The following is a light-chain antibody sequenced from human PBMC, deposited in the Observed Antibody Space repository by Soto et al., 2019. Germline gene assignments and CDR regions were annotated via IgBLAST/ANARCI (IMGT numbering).Light chain of an antibody. CDR3: SSYTSSSKV. Sequence: QSALTQPASVSGSPGQAVTISCTGTSSDVGGYNYVSWYQQHPGKAPKLMIYDVSSRPSGVSNRFSGSKSGNTARLTISGLQGEDEADYYCSSYTSSSKVFGGGTKLTVL. CDR2: DVS. V-gene: IGLV2-14*01. CDR1: SSDVGGYNY. J-gene: IGLJ2*01.